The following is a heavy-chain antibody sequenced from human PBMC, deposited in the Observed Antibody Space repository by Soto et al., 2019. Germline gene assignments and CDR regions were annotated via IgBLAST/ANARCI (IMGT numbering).Heavy chain of an antibody. V-gene: IGHV1-18*01. CDR1: GYTFTTHG. Sequence: QVQLVQSGAEVKKPGASVKVSCKASGYTFTTHGISWVRQVPGQGLEWMGWVRGDNGHTNYAQRLQGRVTMTTDTSTNPAHMELRSLRSEDTAVYYCARDLGYCRSGTCYREWFDPWGQGTLVTVSS. D-gene: IGHD2-15*01. CDR2: VRGDNGHT. CDR3: ARDLGYCRSGTCYREWFDP. J-gene: IGHJ5*02.